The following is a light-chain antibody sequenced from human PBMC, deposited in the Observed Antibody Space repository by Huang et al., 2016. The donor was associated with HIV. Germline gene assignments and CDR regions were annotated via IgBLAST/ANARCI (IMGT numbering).Light chain of an antibody. V-gene: IGKV1-39*01. CDR2: AAS. J-gene: IGKJ1*01. CDR1: QRIRND. Sequence: DVQMTQSPPSVSASVGDRLTITCRASQRIRNDVNLYQQRPGEAPKLRIYAASSLQSVLPSRFSGGGSGTDVALTISSLHPEDFATYYCHHRYNNPLTFGQGTKVESK. CDR3: HHRYNNPLT.